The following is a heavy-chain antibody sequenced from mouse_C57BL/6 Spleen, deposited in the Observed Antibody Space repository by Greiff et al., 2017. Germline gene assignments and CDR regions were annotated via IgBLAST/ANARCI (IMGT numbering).Heavy chain of an antibody. D-gene: IGHD1-1*01. V-gene: IGHV3-6*01. J-gene: IGHJ4*01. CDR2: ISYDGSN. CDR1: GYSITSGYY. Sequence: EVKLMESGPGLVKPSQSLSLTCSVTGYSITSGYYWNWIRQFPGNKLEWMGYISYDGSNNYNPSLKNRISITRYTSKNQFFLKLNSVTTEDTATYDCARDTGAMDYWGPGTSVTVSS. CDR3: ARDTGAMDY.